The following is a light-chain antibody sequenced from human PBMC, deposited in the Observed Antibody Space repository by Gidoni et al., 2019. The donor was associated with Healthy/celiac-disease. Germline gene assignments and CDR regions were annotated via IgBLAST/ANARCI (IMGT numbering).Light chain of an antibody. Sequence: IVLTQSPATLSLSPGERATLSCRASQSFSSYLAWYQQKPGQAPRLLIYDASNRATGIPAGFSGSGSGTDFTLTISSLEPEDFAAYYCQQRSNWPPITFGQGTRLEIK. J-gene: IGKJ5*01. CDR2: DAS. CDR1: QSFSSY. CDR3: QQRSNWPPIT. V-gene: IGKV3-11*01.